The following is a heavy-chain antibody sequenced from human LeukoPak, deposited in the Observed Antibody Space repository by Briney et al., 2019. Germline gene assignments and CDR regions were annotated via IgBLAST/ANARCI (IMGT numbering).Heavy chain of an antibody. CDR3: ARVSWFGELTPYFDY. V-gene: IGHV4-30-2*01. D-gene: IGHD3-10*01. J-gene: IGHJ4*02. CDR2: IYHSGNT. CDR1: GGSISSGDYS. Sequence: ESSQTPSLTCAVSGGSISSGDYSWSWIRQPPGKGLEWIGYIYHSGNTYYNPSLKSRVTISVDRSKNQFSLKLSSVTAADTAVYYCARVSWFGELTPYFDYWGQGTLVTVSS.